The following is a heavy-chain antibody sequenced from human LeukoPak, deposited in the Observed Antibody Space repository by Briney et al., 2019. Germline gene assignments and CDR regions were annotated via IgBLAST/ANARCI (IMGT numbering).Heavy chain of an antibody. CDR1: GFTFSSYA. Sequence: GRSLRLPCAASGFTFSSYAMHWVRQAPGKGLEWVAVISYDGSNKYYADSVKGRFTISRDNSKNTLYLQMNSLRAEDTAVYYCARGGSYMDYYYGMDVWGQGTTVTVSS. V-gene: IGHV3-30-3*01. D-gene: IGHD1-26*01. J-gene: IGHJ6*02. CDR3: ARGGSYMDYYYGMDV. CDR2: ISYDGSNK.